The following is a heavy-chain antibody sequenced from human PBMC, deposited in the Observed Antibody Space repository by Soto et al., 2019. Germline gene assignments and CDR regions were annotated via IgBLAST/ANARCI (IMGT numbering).Heavy chain of an antibody. CDR1: GFTFSSYG. D-gene: IGHD4-17*01. V-gene: IGHV3-30*18. Sequence: QVQLVESGGGVVQPGRSLRLSCAASGFTFSSYGMHWVRQAPGKGLEWVAVISYGGSNKYYADSGKGRFTISRDNSKNTLYLQMNSLRAEDTAVYYCAKDYTTTVTAFDIWGQVTMVTVSS. J-gene: IGHJ3*02. CDR3: AKDYTTTVTAFDI. CDR2: ISYGGSNK.